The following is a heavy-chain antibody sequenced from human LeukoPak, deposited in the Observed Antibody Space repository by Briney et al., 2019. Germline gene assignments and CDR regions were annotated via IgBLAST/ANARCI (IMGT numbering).Heavy chain of an antibody. V-gene: IGHV1-2*02. CDR3: ARGRQLHLGELFPFAEFFQP. D-gene: IGHD3-16*01. CDR2: INPNSGGT. CDR1: GYTFTVYF. J-gene: IGHJ1*01. Sequence: GASVKVSCKASGYTFTVYFMHWVRQAPGQGLEWMGWINPNSGGTNYAQKFQGRVIMTRDTSISTAYMELRSLSSDDTAVYYCARGRQLHLGELFPFAEFFQPWGQGTLVTVFS.